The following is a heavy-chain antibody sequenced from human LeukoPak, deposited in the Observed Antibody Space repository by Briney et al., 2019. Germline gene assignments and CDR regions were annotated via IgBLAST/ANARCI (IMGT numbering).Heavy chain of an antibody. CDR1: GFTFSSYG. CDR3: ARVGIAVEDCGGDCNYYFDY. Sequence: GGSLRLSCAASGFTFSSYGMHWVRQAPGKGLEWVAVISYDGSNKYYADSVKGRFTVSRDNSKNTLYLQMNSLRAEDTAVYYCARVGIAVEDCGGDCNYYFDYWGQGTLVTVSS. J-gene: IGHJ4*02. V-gene: IGHV3-30*03. CDR2: ISYDGSNK. D-gene: IGHD2-21*02.